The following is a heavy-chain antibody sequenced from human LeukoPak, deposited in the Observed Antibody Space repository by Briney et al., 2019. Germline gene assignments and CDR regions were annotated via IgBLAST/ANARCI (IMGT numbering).Heavy chain of an antibody. D-gene: IGHD3-22*01. J-gene: IGHJ3*02. V-gene: IGHV1-2*02. CDR1: GYTFTGYY. CDR2: INPNSGGT. CDR3: ASPIPHQMYDSGGGDAFDI. Sequence: ASVKVSCKASGYTFTGYYIHWVRQAPGQGLEWMGWINPNSGGTNYAQKFQGRVTMTRDTSITTAYMELGRLRSDDTAVYSCASPIPHQMYDSGGGDAFDIWGQGTMVTVSS.